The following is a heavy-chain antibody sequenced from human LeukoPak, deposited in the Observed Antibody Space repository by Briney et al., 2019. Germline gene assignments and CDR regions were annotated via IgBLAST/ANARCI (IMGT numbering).Heavy chain of an antibody. J-gene: IGHJ6*02. CDR3: ARGYDSSGYYPYYYYGMDV. Sequence: ASVKVSCKASGYTFTGYYMQWVRQAPGQGLEWMGWINPNSGGTNYAQKFQGRITMTRDTSISTAYMELNRLTSDDTAVYYCARGYDSSGYYPYYYYGMDVWGQGTTVTVSS. CDR2: INPNSGGT. D-gene: IGHD3-22*01. CDR1: GYTFTGYY. V-gene: IGHV1-2*02.